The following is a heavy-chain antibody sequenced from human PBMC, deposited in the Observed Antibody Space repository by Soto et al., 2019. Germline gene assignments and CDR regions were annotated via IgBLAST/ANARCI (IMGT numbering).Heavy chain of an antibody. Sequence: GESLKISCKGSGYSFTSYWINWVRQMPGKGPGWMGRIDPSDSYTNYSPSFQGHVTISFDKSISTAYLQWSSLKASDTAMYYCAGLGRGTVGMDVWGQGTTVTVSS. V-gene: IGHV5-10-1*01. D-gene: IGHD1-1*01. CDR1: GYSFTSYW. CDR2: IDPSDSYT. J-gene: IGHJ6*02. CDR3: AGLGRGTVGMDV.